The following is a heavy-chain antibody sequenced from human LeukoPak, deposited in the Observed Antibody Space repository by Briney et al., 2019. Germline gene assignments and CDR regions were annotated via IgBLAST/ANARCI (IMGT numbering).Heavy chain of an antibody. J-gene: IGHJ4*02. Sequence: GGALRLSCAASGFTFSSYAMHWVRQAPGKGLEWVAVISYDGSNKYYADSVTGRLNISRDNSKNTLYLQMNSLRAEDTAVYYCARVHSSSSWQRSGYFDYWGQGTLVTVSS. D-gene: IGHD6-13*01. V-gene: IGHV3-30*07. CDR1: GFTFSSYA. CDR3: ARVHSSSSWQRSGYFDY. CDR2: ISYDGSNK.